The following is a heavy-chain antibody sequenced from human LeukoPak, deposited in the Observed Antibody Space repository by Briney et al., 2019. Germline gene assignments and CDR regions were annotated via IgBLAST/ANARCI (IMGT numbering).Heavy chain of an antibody. CDR2: IIPIFGTA. CDR1: GGTFSSYA. Sequence: ASVKVSCKASGGTFSSYAISWVRQAPGQGLEWMGGIIPIFGTANYAQKFQGRVTITADESTSTAYMELRSLRSDDTAVYYCARVGGSYTPLYYYYYYMDVWGKGTTVTVSS. J-gene: IGHJ6*03. V-gene: IGHV1-69*13. D-gene: IGHD3-16*01. CDR3: ARVGGSYTPLYYYYYYMDV.